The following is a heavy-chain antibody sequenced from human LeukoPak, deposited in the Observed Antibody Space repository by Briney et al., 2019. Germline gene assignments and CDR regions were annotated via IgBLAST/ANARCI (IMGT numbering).Heavy chain of an antibody. J-gene: IGHJ4*02. CDR3: ASAPLNGDYFDY. D-gene: IGHD4-17*01. V-gene: IGHV3-74*01. CDR1: GFSFSSYW. CDR2: INSDESVT. Sequence: QPGGSLRLSCAASGFSFSSYWMHWVRQPPGKGLVWVARINSDESVTNYADSAKGRFAISRDNAKNTLYLQMNSLRDEDTAVYYCASAPLNGDYFDYWGQGTLVTVSS.